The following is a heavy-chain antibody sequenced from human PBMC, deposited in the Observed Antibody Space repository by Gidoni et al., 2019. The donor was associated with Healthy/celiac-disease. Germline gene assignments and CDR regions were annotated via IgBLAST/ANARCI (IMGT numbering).Heavy chain of an antibody. CDR3: ARDHTGDSSGARRRLDAFDI. D-gene: IGHD3-22*01. CDR2: IYTSGST. CDR1: GGPISSGSYY. J-gene: IGHJ3*02. Sequence: QVQLQESGPGLGKPSQTLSLTCTVSGGPISSGSYYWSWLRQPAGKGLEWIGRIYTSGSTNYNPSLKSRVTISVDTSKNQFSLKLSSVTAADTAVYYCARDHTGDSSGARRRLDAFDIWGQGTMVTVSS. V-gene: IGHV4-61*02.